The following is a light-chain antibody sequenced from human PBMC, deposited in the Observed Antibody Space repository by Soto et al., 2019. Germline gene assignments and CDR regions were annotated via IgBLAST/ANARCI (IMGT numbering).Light chain of an antibody. Sequence: QSALTQPAAMSGSPGQSITISCTGTNSDVGGYNFVSWYQQHPGKAPKLIIFDVSHRPSGVSNRFSGSKSGNTASLTISGLQAEDEADYYCSAYTSSTTPFVFGTGPKLTVL. CDR2: DVS. J-gene: IGLJ1*01. CDR1: NSDVGGYNF. V-gene: IGLV2-14*03. CDR3: SAYTSSTTPFV.